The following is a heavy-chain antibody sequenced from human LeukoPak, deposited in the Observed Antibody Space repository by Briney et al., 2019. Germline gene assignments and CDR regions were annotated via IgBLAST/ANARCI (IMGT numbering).Heavy chain of an antibody. V-gene: IGHV1-2*02. D-gene: IGHD6-13*01. Sequence: ASVKVSCKTSGYTFSGYYMHWVRQAPGQGLEWMGWIYPNSGGTNYAQKFQGSVTMTRDTSISTGYVELSGLRSDDTAVYYCARAILYSSSWNSFDYWGQGTLVTVSS. CDR1: GYTFSGYY. CDR3: ARAILYSSSWNSFDY. J-gene: IGHJ4*02. CDR2: IYPNSGGT.